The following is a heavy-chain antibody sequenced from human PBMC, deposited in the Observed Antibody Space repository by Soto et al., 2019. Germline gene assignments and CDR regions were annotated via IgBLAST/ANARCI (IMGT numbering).Heavy chain of an antibody. D-gene: IGHD2-2*01. Sequence: QLQLQESGPGLVKPSETLSLTCTVSGGSISSSSYYWGWIRQPPGKGLEWIGSIYYSGSNYYNPSRKSQVTISVDTSKNQFSLKLSSVTAADTAVYYCARCAGVVVPAAPSKYYYYGKDVWGQGTTVTVSS. CDR3: ARCAGVVVPAAPSKYYYYGKDV. CDR1: GGSISSSSYY. J-gene: IGHJ6*02. CDR2: IYYSGSN. V-gene: IGHV4-39*01.